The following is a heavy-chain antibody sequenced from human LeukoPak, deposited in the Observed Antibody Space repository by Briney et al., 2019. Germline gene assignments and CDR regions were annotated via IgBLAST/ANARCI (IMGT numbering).Heavy chain of an antibody. Sequence: PGGSLRLSCAASGFTFSTYAMIWVRQAPGKGLEWVSGSSGSGSSTYSADSVKGRILISRDNSKNTLYLQMNGLRAEDTAVYYCAKARDFDFWSGYSNWFDPWGQGTLVTVSS. V-gene: IGHV3-23*01. CDR3: AKARDFDFWSGYSNWFDP. J-gene: IGHJ5*02. D-gene: IGHD3-3*01. CDR1: GFTFSTYA. CDR2: SSGSGSST.